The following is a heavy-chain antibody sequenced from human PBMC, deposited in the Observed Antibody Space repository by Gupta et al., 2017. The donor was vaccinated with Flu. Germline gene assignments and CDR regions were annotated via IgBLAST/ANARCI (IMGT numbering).Heavy chain of an antibody. D-gene: IGHD3-22*01. CDR1: A. J-gene: IGHJ1*01. CDR3: ARDPSYDGTTYYFG. V-gene: IGHV1-69*15. CDR2: IIAVFGVA. Sequence: AISWVRQAPGQGLEWMGTIIAVFGVAKYAQNFQGRVTITADESTNTAYMELSSLRSEDTAIYYCARDPSYDGTTYYFGWGQGTLVTVSS.